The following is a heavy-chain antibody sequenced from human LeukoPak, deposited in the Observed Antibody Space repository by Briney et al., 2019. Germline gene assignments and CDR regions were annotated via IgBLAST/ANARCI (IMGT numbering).Heavy chain of an antibody. V-gene: IGHV3-74*03. D-gene: IGHD2-15*01. J-gene: IGHJ3*02. CDR1: GFTFSNYW. CDR2: INSGGGST. CDR3: TREMVGDAFDI. Sequence: GSLRLSCTASGFTFSNYWMHWVRQAPGKGLVWVSRINSGGGSTTYADSVKGRFSISRDNDKNTLYLQMNSLRAEDTAVYYCTREMVGDAFDIWGHGTLVTVSS.